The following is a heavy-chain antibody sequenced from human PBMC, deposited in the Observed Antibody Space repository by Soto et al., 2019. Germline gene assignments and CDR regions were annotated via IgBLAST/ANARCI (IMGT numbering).Heavy chain of an antibody. J-gene: IGHJ6*02. Sequence: RASVKVSCKASGGTFSSYAISWVRQAPGQGLEWMGGIIPIFGTANYAQKFQGRVTITADESTSTAYMELSSLRSEDTAVYYCARDPYVGLYYYGMDVWGQGTTVTVSS. D-gene: IGHD3-16*01. CDR3: ARDPYVGLYYYGMDV. V-gene: IGHV1-69*13. CDR2: IIPIFGTA. CDR1: GGTFSSYA.